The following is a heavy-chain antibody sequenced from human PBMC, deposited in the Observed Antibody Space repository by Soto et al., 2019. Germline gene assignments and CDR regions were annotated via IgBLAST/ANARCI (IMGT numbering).Heavy chain of an antibody. D-gene: IGHD3-3*01. CDR3: ARALSGVVIYPYYYYGMDV. CDR2: ISAYNGNT. V-gene: IGHV1-18*01. CDR1: GYTFTSYG. Sequence: VASVKVPCKASGYTFTSYGISWVRQAPGQGLEWMGWISAYNGNTNYAQKLQGRVTMTTDTSTSTAYMELRSLRSDDTAVYYCARALSGVVIYPYYYYGMDVWGQGTTVTVSS. J-gene: IGHJ6*02.